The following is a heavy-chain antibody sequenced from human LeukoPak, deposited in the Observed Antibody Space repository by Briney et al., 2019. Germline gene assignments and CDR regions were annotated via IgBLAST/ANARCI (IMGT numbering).Heavy chain of an antibody. D-gene: IGHD6-19*01. CDR2: IYYSGST. CDR1: GYSISSSNW. J-gene: IGHJ4*02. V-gene: IGHV4-28*03. Sequence: SETLSLTCAVSGYSISSSNWWGWIRQPPGKGLEWTGYIYYSGSTNYNPSLKSRVTISVDTSKNQFSLKLSSVTAADTAIYYCARAVSGRFDYWGQGTLVTVSS. CDR3: ARAVSGRFDY.